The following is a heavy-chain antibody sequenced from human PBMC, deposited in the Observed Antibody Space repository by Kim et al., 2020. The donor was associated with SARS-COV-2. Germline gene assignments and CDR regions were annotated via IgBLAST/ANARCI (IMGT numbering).Heavy chain of an antibody. V-gene: IGHV3-53*01. Sequence: DSVKGRFTISRENSKNTLYLQMNSLRAEDTAVYYCNYYDTSGYFAPGMDVWGQGTTVTVSS. J-gene: IGHJ6*02. D-gene: IGHD3-22*01. CDR3: NYYDTSGYFAPGMDV.